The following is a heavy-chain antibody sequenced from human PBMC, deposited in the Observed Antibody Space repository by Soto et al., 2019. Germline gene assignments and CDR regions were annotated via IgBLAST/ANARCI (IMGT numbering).Heavy chain of an antibody. D-gene: IGHD4-17*01. CDR3: AKLTWADYGGIFDP. V-gene: IGHV4-59*01. CDR2: VYYSGNT. CDR1: GGSLSSYY. Sequence: QVQLQESGPGLVKPAETLSLTFTFSGGSLSSYYWTWIRQPPGKGLEWIGYVYYSGNTNYNPSLKSRVTISVDTSKNQFSLKLGSVTAADTAVYYCAKLTWADYGGIFDPWGQGTLVTVSS. J-gene: IGHJ5*02.